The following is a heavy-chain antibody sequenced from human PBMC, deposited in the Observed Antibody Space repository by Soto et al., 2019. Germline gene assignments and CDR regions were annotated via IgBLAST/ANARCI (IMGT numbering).Heavy chain of an antibody. J-gene: IGHJ6*02. V-gene: IGHV4-38-2*01. CDR2: IYHAGSV. CDR3: ARTFDYYGMDV. CDR1: GYSIASGYY. Sequence: SETLSLTCAVSGYSIASGYYWAWIRQPPGKGLEWIGSIYHAGSVYYNPSLNSRVAMSLDTSDNHFSLKLTSVTAADTAVYYCARTFDYYGMDVWGQGTTVS.